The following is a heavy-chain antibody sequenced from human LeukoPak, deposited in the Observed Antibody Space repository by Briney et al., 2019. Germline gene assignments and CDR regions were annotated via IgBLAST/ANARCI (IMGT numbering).Heavy chain of an antibody. CDR1: GGTFTSYG. D-gene: IGHD3-10*02. CDR3: ARQVVPYYYYGMDV. CDR2: ISAYNGNT. V-gene: IGHV1-18*01. J-gene: IGHJ6*02. Sequence: ASVKVSCKASGGTFTSYGISWVRQAPGQGLEWMGWISAYNGNTNYAQKLQGRVTMTTDTSTSTAYMELRSLRSDDTAVYYCARQVVPYYYYGMDVWGQGTTVTVSS.